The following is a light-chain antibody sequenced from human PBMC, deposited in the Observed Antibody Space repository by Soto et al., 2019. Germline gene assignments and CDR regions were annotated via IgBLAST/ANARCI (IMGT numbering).Light chain of an antibody. CDR2: DVS. Sequence: QSALTQPASVSGSPGQSITISCTGTSSDVGGYNYVSWYQQHPGKAPKLMIYDVSNRPSGVSNRFSGSKSGNTASLTISGLQAEDEADCYRSSYTSSSTLLYVFGTGTKLTVL. J-gene: IGLJ1*01. CDR3: SSYTSSSTLLYV. CDR1: SSDVGGYNY. V-gene: IGLV2-14*01.